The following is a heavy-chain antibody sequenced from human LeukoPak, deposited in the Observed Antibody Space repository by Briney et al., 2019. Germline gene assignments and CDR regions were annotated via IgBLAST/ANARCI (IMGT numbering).Heavy chain of an antibody. J-gene: IGHJ5*02. D-gene: IGHD4-17*01. V-gene: IGHV2-5*01. CDR3: AHRTKLLKDGVTTSNWFDP. CDR1: GFSLSASGVG. CDR2: IYWNDDK. Sequence: SGPTLVKPTQTLTLTCTFSGFSLSASGVGVGWIRQPPGKALEWLALIYWNDDKRYSPSLKSRLTITKDTSKNQVVLTMTNMDPVDTATYYCAHRTKLLKDGVTTSNWFDPWGQGTLVTVSS.